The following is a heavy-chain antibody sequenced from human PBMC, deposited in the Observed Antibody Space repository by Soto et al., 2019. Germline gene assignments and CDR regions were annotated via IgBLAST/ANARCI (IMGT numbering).Heavy chain of an antibody. CDR2: ISTSGTTI. CDR3: ARYDYSNYGASDV. D-gene: IGHD4-4*01. J-gene: IGHJ6*02. CDR1: GFTFRNYN. V-gene: IGHV3-48*02. Sequence: EVQLVESGGGLVQPGGSLRLSCAASGFTFRNYNMNWVRQAPGKGLEWVSYISTSGTTIYYTDSVKGRFTISRDNAKNSLFLLMNSLRDEDTAVYYCARYDYSNYGASDVWGQGTTVTVSS.